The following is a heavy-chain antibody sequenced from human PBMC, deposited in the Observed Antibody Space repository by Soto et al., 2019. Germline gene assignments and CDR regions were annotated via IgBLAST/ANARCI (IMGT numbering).Heavy chain of an antibody. CDR1: GGSISSSSYY. CDR2: IYYSGST. CDR3: ARHQVRYSSSPPDY. Sequence: QLQLQESGPGLVKPSETLSLTCTVSGGSISSSSYYWGWIRQPPGKGLEWIGSIYYSGSTYYNPSLKSRVTLSVDTSKNQFSLKLSSVTAADTAVYYCARHQVRYSSSPPDYWGQGTLVTVSS. J-gene: IGHJ4*02. D-gene: IGHD6-6*01. V-gene: IGHV4-39*01.